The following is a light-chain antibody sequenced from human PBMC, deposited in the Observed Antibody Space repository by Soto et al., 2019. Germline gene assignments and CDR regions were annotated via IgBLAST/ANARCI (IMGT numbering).Light chain of an antibody. Sequence: QSVLTQPASVSGSPGQSITISCTGTSSDVVGYNYVSWYQQQPGKAPKFMIYDVTNRPSGVSNRFSGSKSGNMASLTISGLQAEDEADYYCCSYTTSNTRQIVFGTGTKVTVL. CDR1: SSDVVGYNY. V-gene: IGLV2-14*01. CDR2: DVT. J-gene: IGLJ1*01. CDR3: CSYTTSNTRQIV.